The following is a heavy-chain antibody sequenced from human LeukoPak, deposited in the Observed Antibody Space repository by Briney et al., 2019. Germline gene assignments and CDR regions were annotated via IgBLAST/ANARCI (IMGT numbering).Heavy chain of an antibody. J-gene: IGHJ4*02. CDR3: AREVAGGNSNDY. D-gene: IGHD4-23*01. V-gene: IGHV1-18*01. Sequence: ASVKVSRKASGYTFTSYGISWVRQAPGQGLEWMGWISAYNGNTNYAQKLQGRVTMTTDTSTSTAYMELRSLRTDDTAVYYCAREVAGGNSNDYWGQGTLVTVSS. CDR1: GYTFTSYG. CDR2: ISAYNGNT.